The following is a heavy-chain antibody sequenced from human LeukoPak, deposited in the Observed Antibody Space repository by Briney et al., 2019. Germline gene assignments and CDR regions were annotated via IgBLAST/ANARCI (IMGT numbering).Heavy chain of an antibody. CDR1: GFTVSSNY. V-gene: IGHV3-53*01. J-gene: IGHJ4*02. Sequence: GGSLRLSCAASGFTVSSNYMSWVRQAPGKGLEWVSVIYSGGSTYYADSVKGRFTISRDNSKNTLYLQMNSLRAEDTAVYYCASGSKYYGSGSYYYWGQGTLVTVSS. D-gene: IGHD3-10*01. CDR3: ASGSKYYGSGSYYY. CDR2: IYSGGST.